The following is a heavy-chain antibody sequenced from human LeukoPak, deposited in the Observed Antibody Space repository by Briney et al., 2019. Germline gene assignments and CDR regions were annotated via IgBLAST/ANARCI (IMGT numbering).Heavy chain of an antibody. D-gene: IGHD1-1*01. J-gene: IGHJ6*03. CDR3: ARDGQTGTEYYYYVDV. V-gene: IGHV1-18*04. CDR2: ISAYNGNT. Sequence: ASVKVSCKASGYTFNNYGISWVRQAPGQGLEWMGWISAYNGNTNYAQKFQSRVTMTTDTSTSTAFMELRSLRSDDTAVYYCARDGQTGTEYYYYVDVWGKGTTVTVSS. CDR1: GYTFNNYG.